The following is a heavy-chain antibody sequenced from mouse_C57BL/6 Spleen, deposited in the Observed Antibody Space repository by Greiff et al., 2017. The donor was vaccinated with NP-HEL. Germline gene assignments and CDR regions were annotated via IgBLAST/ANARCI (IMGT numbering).Heavy chain of an antibody. D-gene: IGHD4-1*01. Sequence: DVQLVESGGGLVKPGGSLKLSCAASGFTFSDYGMHWVRQAPEKGLEWVAYISSGSSTIYYADTVKGRFTMSRDNAKNSLFLQMTSLRSEDTAMYYCARNRNWDYFDYWGQGTTLTVSS. CDR1: GFTFSDYG. CDR2: ISSGSSTI. J-gene: IGHJ2*01. CDR3: ARNRNWDYFDY. V-gene: IGHV5-17*01.